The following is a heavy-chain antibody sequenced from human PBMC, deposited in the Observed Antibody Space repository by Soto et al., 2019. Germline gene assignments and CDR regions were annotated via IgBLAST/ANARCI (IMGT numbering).Heavy chain of an antibody. CDR3: GRGLGTLDY. CDR1: GSSVISGSYY. V-gene: IGHV4-61*01. CDR2: IYYRAST. Sequence: PSETLSLTCTVSGSSVISGSYYWSWIRQPPGKELEWIGYIYYRASTNYNPSLKSLVTIAVDTSKNQFSLKLISATAADTSVCYSGRGLGTLDYCRQRTMVTASS. J-gene: IGHJ4*01. D-gene: IGHD7-27*01.